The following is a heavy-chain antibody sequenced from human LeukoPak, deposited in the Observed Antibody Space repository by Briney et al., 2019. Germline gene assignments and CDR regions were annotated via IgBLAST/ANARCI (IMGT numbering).Heavy chain of an antibody. CDR1: GFTFSSYA. D-gene: IGHD3-10*01. J-gene: IGHJ6*02. CDR3: ARGGATMVPGVINYYYYRMDV. Sequence: GGSLRLSCAASGFTFSSYAMHWVRQAPGKGLEWVAGITYDGNNKYYADSVKGRFTISRDNSKNTLYLQMNSLRAEDTAVYYCARGGATMVPGVINYYYYRMDVWGQGTTVTVSS. V-gene: IGHV3-30*04. CDR2: ITYDGNNK.